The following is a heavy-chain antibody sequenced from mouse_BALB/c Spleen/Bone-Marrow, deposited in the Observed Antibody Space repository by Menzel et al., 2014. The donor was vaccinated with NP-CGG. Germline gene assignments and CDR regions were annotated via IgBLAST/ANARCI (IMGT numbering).Heavy chain of an antibody. Sequence: VQLQQSGPELVKPGASVKMSCKASGYTFTSSVMHWVKQKPGQGLEWIGYINPYNDGNKYNEKFKGKATLTLDKSSSTAYMELSSLTSEDSAVYYCARPYYGNYDAMDYWGQGTSVTVSS. J-gene: IGHJ4*01. CDR1: GYTFTSSV. CDR2: INPYNDGN. V-gene: IGHV1-14*01. CDR3: ARPYYGNYDAMDY. D-gene: IGHD2-10*01.